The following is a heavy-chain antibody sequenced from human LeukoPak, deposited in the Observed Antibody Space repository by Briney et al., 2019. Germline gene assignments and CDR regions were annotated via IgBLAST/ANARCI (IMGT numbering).Heavy chain of an antibody. D-gene: IGHD3-16*02. V-gene: IGHV3-21*01. CDR3: ARGPPRSCRYLPFDS. CDR2: FSSNRIHI. Sequence: KPGGSLRLSCAASVFTFSSYRMNWVRQAPGKGLEWVSSFSSNRIHIYYADSVKGRFTISRDNAKNSLNLQMNSLRVEDTAVYYCARGPPRSCRYLPFDSWGEGTLGTVSS. CDR1: VFTFSSYR. J-gene: IGHJ4*02.